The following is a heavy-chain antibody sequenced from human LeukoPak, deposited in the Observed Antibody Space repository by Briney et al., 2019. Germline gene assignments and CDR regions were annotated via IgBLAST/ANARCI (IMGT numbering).Heavy chain of an antibody. J-gene: IGHJ4*02. CDR1: GFTFDYCG. D-gene: IGHD3-3*01. Sequence: GGSLRLSCAASGFTFDYCGMSLVRLAPGELLEWVTDLNWNGGSTSYADSVKVRFSISRDNAKTSLYLQMNSLRAEDTALYYCARGLENPSGVDYWGQGTLVTVSS. V-gene: IGHV3-20*04. CDR3: ARGLENPSGVDY. CDR2: LNWNGGST.